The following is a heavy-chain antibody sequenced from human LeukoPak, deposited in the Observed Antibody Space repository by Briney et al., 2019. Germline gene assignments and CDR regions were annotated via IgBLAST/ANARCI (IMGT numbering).Heavy chain of an antibody. CDR3: ARDKVGAVTTGDY. J-gene: IGHJ4*02. V-gene: IGHV3-74*01. CDR1: GFTFSSYW. D-gene: IGHD4-17*01. CDR2: INSDGSST. Sequence: GGSLRLSCAASGFTFSSYWMHWVRQAAGKGLVWVSRINSDGSSTSYADSVKGRFTISRDNAKNTLYLQMNSQRAEDTAVYYCARDKVGAVTTGDYWGQGTLVTVSS.